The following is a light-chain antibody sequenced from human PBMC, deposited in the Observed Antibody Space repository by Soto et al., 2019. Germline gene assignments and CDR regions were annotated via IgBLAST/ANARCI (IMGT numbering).Light chain of an antibody. J-gene: IGLJ7*01. CDR3: ASWDDILNGLAV. CDR2: SNN. CDR1: SSNIGSNP. Sequence: QAVVTQPPSASGTPGQRVTISCSGSSSNIGSNPVNWYQQLPGTAPKLLIYSNNQRPSGVPDRFSGSKSGTSASLAISVLQAEDEADSYCASWDDILNGLAVFGGGTQLTVL. V-gene: IGLV1-44*01.